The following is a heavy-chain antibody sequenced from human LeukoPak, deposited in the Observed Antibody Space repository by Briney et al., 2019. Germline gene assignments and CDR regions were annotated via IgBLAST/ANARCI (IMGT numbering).Heavy chain of an antibody. V-gene: IGHV1-46*01. CDR2: INPSGGST. Sequence: ASVKVSCKASGYTFTSYYMHWVRQAAGQGLEWMGRINPSGGSTSYAQKFQGRVTKTRDTSTSTVYMELSSLRSEDTAVYYCVRDRGGYPIYYFDYWGQGTLVTVSS. CDR3: VRDRGGYPIYYFDY. J-gene: IGHJ4*02. CDR1: GYTFTSYY. D-gene: IGHD5-24*01.